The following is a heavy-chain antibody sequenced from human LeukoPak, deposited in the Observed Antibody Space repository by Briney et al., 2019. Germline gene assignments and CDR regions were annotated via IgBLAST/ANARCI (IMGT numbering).Heavy chain of an antibody. V-gene: IGHV3-30*04. CDR3: ARTLYSSRVGYFDL. CDR2: ISYDGSNK. Sequence: GGSLRLSCAASGFTFSSYAMHWVRQAPGKGLEWVAVISYDGSNKYYADSVKGRFTISRDNSKNTLYLQMNSLRAEDTAVYYCARTLYSSRVGYFDLWGRGTLVTVSS. CDR1: GFTFSSYA. D-gene: IGHD6-13*01. J-gene: IGHJ2*01.